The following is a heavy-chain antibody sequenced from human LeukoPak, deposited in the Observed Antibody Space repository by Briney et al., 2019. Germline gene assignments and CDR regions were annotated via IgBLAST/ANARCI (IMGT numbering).Heavy chain of an antibody. V-gene: IGHV1-18*01. Sequence: ASVKVSCKASGYTFTSYGISWVRQAPGQGLEWMGWISVYNGNTNYARKLQGRVTMTTDTSTTTACMELRSLRSDDAAVYYCSRDKVVGVTIVDDAFDIWGQGTMVTVSS. D-gene: IGHD3-22*01. CDR1: GYTFTSYG. CDR3: SRDKVVGVTIVDDAFDI. CDR2: ISVYNGNT. J-gene: IGHJ3*02.